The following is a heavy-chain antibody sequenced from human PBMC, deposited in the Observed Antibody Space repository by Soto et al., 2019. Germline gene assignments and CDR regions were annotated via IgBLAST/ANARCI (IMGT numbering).Heavy chain of an antibody. CDR3: ASFGEFASPYYLDY. Sequence: SETLSLTCTVSGGSISSGDYYWSWIRQPPGKGLEWIGYIYYSGSTYYNPSLKSRVTISVDTSKNQFSLKLSSVTAADTAVYYCASFGEFASPYYLDYWGQGTLVTVSS. D-gene: IGHD3-10*01. V-gene: IGHV4-30-4*01. CDR2: IYYSGST. CDR1: GGSISSGDYY. J-gene: IGHJ4*02.